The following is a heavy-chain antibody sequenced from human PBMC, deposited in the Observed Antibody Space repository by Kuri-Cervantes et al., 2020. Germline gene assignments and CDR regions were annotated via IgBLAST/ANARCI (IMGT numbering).Heavy chain of an antibody. Sequence: ASVKVSCKASGYTFTYYGISWVRQAPGQGLEWMGWINSYNGNTDYAQKFQGRVTVTTDTSTSTAYMELRSLRSDDTAVYYCARYDWGGTREDTFDYWGQGTRVTVSS. CDR3: ARYDWGGTREDTFDY. CDR1: GYTFTYYG. CDR2: INSYNGNT. D-gene: IGHD7-27*01. V-gene: IGHV1-18*01. J-gene: IGHJ4*02.